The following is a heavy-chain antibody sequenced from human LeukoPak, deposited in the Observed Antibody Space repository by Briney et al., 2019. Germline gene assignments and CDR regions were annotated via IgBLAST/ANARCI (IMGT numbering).Heavy chain of an antibody. D-gene: IGHD3-22*01. CDR2: ISWNSGSI. J-gene: IGHJ4*02. CDR1: GFTFDDYA. V-gene: IGHV3-9*01. Sequence: PGGSLRLSCAASGFTFDDYAMHWVRQAPGKGLEWVSGISWNSGSIGYADSVKGRFTISRDNAKNSLYLQMNSLRAGDTALYYCAKDSAPYYDSSGYYYVGFDYWGQGTLVTVSS. CDR3: AKDSAPYYDSSGYYYVGFDY.